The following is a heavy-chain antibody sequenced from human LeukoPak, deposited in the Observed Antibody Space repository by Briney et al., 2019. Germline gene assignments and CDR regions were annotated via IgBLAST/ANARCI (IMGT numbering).Heavy chain of an antibody. Sequence: GSLRLSCEASGFTFSSYSMNWVRQPPGKALEWIGNIFYTGSTYYSPSLKSRVTISLDTSRNQFSLRLNSVTAADTAVYYCAKSNGYGLIDIWGQGTMVTVSS. CDR3: AKSNGYGLIDI. V-gene: IGHV4-59*12. CDR1: GFTFSSYS. D-gene: IGHD3-10*01. J-gene: IGHJ3*02. CDR2: IFYTGST.